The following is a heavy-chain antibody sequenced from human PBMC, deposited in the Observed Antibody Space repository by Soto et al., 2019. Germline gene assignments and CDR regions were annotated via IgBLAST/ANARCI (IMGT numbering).Heavy chain of an antibody. CDR3: ASSERRKGEAGPSKAY. J-gene: IGHJ4*02. Sequence: PSETLSLTCTVPDGSISRYYWSWIRQPPGKGLEWIGYIYYSGSTNYNPSLKSRVTIAVDTSKNQFSLKLSSVTAADTAVYYCASSERRKGEAGPSKAYWGQGALDIVSA. D-gene: IGHD3-10*01. CDR1: DGSISRYY. V-gene: IGHV4-59*08. CDR2: IYYSGST.